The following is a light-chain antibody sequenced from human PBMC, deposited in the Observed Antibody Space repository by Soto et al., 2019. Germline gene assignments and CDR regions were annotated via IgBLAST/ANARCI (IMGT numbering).Light chain of an antibody. Sequence: EIVMTQSPATLSVSPGERATLSCTASQSVSSNLAWYQQKPGQAPRLLIYGASTRATGIPARFSGSGSGTEFTHTISSLQSEDFAVYYCQQYNNWPPVTFSQGTKVDI. CDR2: GAS. V-gene: IGKV3-15*01. CDR3: QQYNNWPPVT. CDR1: QSVSSN. J-gene: IGKJ1*01.